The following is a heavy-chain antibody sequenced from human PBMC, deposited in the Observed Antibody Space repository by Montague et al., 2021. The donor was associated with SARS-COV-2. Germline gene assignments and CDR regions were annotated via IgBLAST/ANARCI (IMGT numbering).Heavy chain of an antibody. V-gene: IGHV6-1*01. J-gene: IGHJ1*01. CDR2: TFYRSQWHT. CDR1: GDSVFSDTAA. Sequence: CAISGDSVFSDTAAWHWIRQSPSRGLEWLGRTFYRSQWHTDSAASVRSRISFSGDISKNQFSLHLNSVTPEDTAIYYCARDGDYGGTWYSFLQNWGQGTLVIVSS. CDR3: ARDGDYGGTWYSFLQN. D-gene: IGHD4-17*01.